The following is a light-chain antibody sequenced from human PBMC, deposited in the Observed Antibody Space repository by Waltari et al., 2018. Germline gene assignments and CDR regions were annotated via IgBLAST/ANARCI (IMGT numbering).Light chain of an antibody. CDR1: QSIYSW. V-gene: IGKV1-5*03. Sequence: DIQLTQSPSTLSASVGDRVTITCRASQSIYSWLAWYQQKPEKAPKLLIYRASSLESGVPSRFSGSGSGTEFTLTISSLQPDDLATYYCQQYNSYSPVTFGGGTKVESK. CDR3: QQYNSYSPVT. J-gene: IGKJ4*01. CDR2: RAS.